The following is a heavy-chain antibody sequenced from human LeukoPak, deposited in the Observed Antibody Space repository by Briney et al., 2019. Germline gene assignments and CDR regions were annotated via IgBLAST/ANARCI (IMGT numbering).Heavy chain of an antibody. Sequence: GGSLRLSCAASGFTFSSYGMHWVRQAPGKGLEWVAVISYDGSNKYYADSVKGRYTISGDNSKNTLYLQMNSLRAEDTAVYYCAKDIGSQWLPTNVWGQGTTVTVSS. CDR2: ISYDGSNK. D-gene: IGHD6-19*01. CDR3: AKDIGSQWLPTNV. V-gene: IGHV3-30*18. J-gene: IGHJ6*02. CDR1: GFTFSSYG.